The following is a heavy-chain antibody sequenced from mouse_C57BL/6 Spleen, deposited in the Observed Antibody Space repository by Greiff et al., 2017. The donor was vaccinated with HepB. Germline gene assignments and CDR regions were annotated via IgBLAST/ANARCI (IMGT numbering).Heavy chain of an antibody. CDR1: GYTFTSYW. CDR2: IDPSDSET. CDR3: ARSNCGSTFYYFDY. V-gene: IGHV1-52*01. Sequence: QVQLQQPGAELVRPGSSVKLSCKASGYTFTSYWMHWVKQRPIQGLEWIGNIDPSDSETHYNQKFKDKATLTVDKSSSTAYMQLSSLTSEDSAVYYCARSNCGSTFYYFDYWGQGTTLTVSS. D-gene: IGHD1-1*01. J-gene: IGHJ2*01.